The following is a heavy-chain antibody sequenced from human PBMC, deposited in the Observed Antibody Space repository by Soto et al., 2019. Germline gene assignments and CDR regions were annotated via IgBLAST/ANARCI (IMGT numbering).Heavy chain of an antibody. J-gene: IGHJ6*03. CDR1: GGSFSGYY. CDR2: INHSGST. CDR3: ARGNPLYYYMDV. V-gene: IGHV4-34*01. Sequence: SETLSLTCAVYGGSFSGYYWSWIRQPPGKGLEWIGEINHSGSTNYNPSLKSRVTISVDTSKNQFSLKLSSVTAADTAVYYCARGNPLYYYMDVWGKGTTVTVSS.